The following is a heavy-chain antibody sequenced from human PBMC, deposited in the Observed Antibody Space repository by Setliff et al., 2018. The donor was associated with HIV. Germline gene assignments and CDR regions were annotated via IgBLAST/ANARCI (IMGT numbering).Heavy chain of an antibody. V-gene: IGHV1-2*06. CDR2: INPNNGDT. Sequence: RASVKVSCKASGYTITTYYIHWVRQAPGQGLEWMGRINPNNGDTDYAPKFQGRVTMTRATSISTAYMELTSLTSADTAVYYCASSGYNYGGYYMDVWGKGTTVTVSS. J-gene: IGHJ6*03. CDR3: ASSGYNYGGYYMDV. D-gene: IGHD5-18*01. CDR1: GYTITTYY.